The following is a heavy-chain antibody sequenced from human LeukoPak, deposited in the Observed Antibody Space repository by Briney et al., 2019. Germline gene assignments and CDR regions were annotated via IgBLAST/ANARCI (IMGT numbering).Heavy chain of an antibody. CDR2: ISAYNGNA. J-gene: IGHJ5*02. D-gene: IGHD6-25*01. V-gene: IGHV1-18*01. Sequence: ASVKVSCKASGYTFTSYGISWVRQAPGQGLEWMGWISAYNGNANYAQKLQGRVTMSTDTSTSTAYMELRSLRSDDTAVYYCARGPSYQRPLSWSDPWGQGTLVTVSS. CDR1: GYTFTSYG. CDR3: ARGPSYQRPLSWSDP.